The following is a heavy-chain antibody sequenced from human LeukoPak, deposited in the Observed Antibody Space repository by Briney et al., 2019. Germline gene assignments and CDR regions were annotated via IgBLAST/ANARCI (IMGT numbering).Heavy chain of an antibody. V-gene: IGHV1-2*02. Sequence: GASVKVSCKASGYTFTGYYMHWVGQAPGQGGEGMGWINPTSDGTHYAQKFQGRVTITRDTSISTAYMELSRLRSDDTAVYYCARDNGLVVVPSWFDPWGQGTLVTVSS. CDR3: ARDNGLVVVPSWFDP. CDR1: GYTFTGYY. J-gene: IGHJ5*02. D-gene: IGHD2-2*01. CDR2: INPTSDGT.